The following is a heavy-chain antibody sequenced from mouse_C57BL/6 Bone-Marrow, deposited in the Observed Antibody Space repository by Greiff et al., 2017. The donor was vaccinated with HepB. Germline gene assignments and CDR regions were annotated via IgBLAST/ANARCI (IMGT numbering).Heavy chain of an antibody. V-gene: IGHV1-64*01. Sequence: VQLQQPGAELVKPGASVKLSCKASGYTFTSYWMHWVKQRPGKGLEWIGMIHPNSGSTNYNEKFKSKATLTVDKSSSTAYMQLSSLTSEDSAVYYCARKRAFYDGYLAWFAYWGQGTLVTVSA. CDR2: IHPNSGST. J-gene: IGHJ3*01. CDR3: ARKRAFYDGYLAWFAY. D-gene: IGHD2-3*01. CDR1: GYTFTSYW.